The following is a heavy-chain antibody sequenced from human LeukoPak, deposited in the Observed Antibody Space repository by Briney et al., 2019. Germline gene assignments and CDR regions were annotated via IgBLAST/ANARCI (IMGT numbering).Heavy chain of an antibody. J-gene: IGHJ4*02. Sequence: ASVKVSCKASGYTFTSYGISWVRQAPGQGLEWMGWISAYNGNTNYAQKLQGRVTMTTDTSTSTAYMELRSLRSDDTAVYYCARVGYCSGGSCYSSFDYWGQGTLVTVSS. D-gene: IGHD2-15*01. CDR3: ARVGYCSGGSCYSSFDY. V-gene: IGHV1-18*01. CDR1: GYTFTSYG. CDR2: ISAYNGNT.